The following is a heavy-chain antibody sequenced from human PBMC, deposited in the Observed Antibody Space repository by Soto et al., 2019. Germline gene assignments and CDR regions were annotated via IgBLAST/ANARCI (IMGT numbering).Heavy chain of an antibody. D-gene: IGHD1-20*01. J-gene: IGHJ4*02. CDR3: ATVHNTSRSFNY. CDR2: TGATGRTT. V-gene: IGHV3-23*01. CDR1: GFTFNIYA. Sequence: GGALRLSCAASGFTFNIYAMTWVRQAPGKGLEWVSTTGATGRTTYYSDSVKGRFTVSRDNSKNTLDLQMSNLRAEDTAVYYCATVHNTSRSFNYWGQGTLVTVSS.